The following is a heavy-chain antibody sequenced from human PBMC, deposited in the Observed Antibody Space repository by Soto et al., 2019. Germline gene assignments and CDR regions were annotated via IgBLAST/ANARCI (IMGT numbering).Heavy chain of an antibody. CDR1: GFTFSSYA. V-gene: IGHV3-30-3*01. J-gene: IGHJ5*02. D-gene: IGHD3-10*01. CDR3: AREDDNGSGRGWFDP. Sequence: PGGSLRLSCAASGFTFSSYAMHWVRQAPGKGLEWVAVISYDGSNKYYADSVKGRFTISRDNSKNTLYLQMNSLRAEDTAVYYCAREDDNGSGRGWFDPWGQGTLVTVSS. CDR2: ISYDGSNK.